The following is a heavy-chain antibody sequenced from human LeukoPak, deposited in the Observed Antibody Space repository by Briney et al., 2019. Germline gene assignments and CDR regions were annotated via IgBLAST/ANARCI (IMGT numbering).Heavy chain of an antibody. Sequence: SQTLSLTCTVSGGSISSGSYYWSWIRQPAGKGLEWIGRIYTSGSTNYNPSLKSRVTISVDTSKNQFSLKLSSVTAADTAVYYCGKIYEILPWCPEWWGQGTLVTVSS. D-gene: IGHD3-9*01. CDR3: GKIYEILPWCPEW. J-gene: IGHJ4*02. CDR1: GGSISSGSYY. CDR2: IYTSGST. V-gene: IGHV4-61*02.